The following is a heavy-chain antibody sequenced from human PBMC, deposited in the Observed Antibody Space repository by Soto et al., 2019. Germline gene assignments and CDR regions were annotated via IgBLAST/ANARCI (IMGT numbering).Heavy chain of an antibody. CDR2: ISAYNGNT. V-gene: IGHV1-18*04. D-gene: IGHD2-15*01. CDR1: GYTFTSYG. CDR3: ARADIPPLGYCSGGSCYQIDY. J-gene: IGHJ4*02. Sequence: ASVKVSCKVSGYTFTSYGISWVRQAPGQGLEWMGWISAYNGNTNYAQKLQGRVTMTTDTSTSTAYMELRSLRSDDTAVYYCARADIPPLGYCSGGSCYQIDYWGQGTLVTVSS.